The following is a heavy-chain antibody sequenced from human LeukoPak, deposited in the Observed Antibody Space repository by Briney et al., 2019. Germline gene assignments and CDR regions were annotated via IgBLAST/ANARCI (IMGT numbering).Heavy chain of an antibody. D-gene: IGHD3-22*01. Sequence: PGGSLRLSCAASGFTFSSFWMSWVRQAPGKGLEWVATINQDGSERYYVDSVKGRFTISRDNAKNSLYLQMNSLRAEDTAVYYCAITYYYDSGAHWGQGTLVTVSS. CDR1: GFTFSSFW. J-gene: IGHJ4*02. CDR3: AITYYYDSGAH. CDR2: INQDGSER. V-gene: IGHV3-7*01.